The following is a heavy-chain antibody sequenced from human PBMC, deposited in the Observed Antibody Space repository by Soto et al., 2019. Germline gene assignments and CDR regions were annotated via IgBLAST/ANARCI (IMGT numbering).Heavy chain of an antibody. D-gene: IGHD3-22*01. Sequence: QVQLVQSGAEVKKPGSSVKVSCKASGGTFSSYAISWVRQAPGQGLEWMGGIIAIFGTANYAQKFQGRVTITANKSTSTAYMELSSLRSEDTAVYYCARAKIEREGYYYDSSGYYPDAFDIWVKGKMVTVSA. CDR3: ARAKIEREGYYYDSSGYYPDAFDI. J-gene: IGHJ3*02. V-gene: IGHV1-69*06. CDR1: GGTFSSYA. CDR2: IIAIFGTA.